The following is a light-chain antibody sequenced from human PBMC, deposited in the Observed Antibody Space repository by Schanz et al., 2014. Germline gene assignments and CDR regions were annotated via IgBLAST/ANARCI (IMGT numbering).Light chain of an antibody. CDR1: QGISSY. V-gene: IGKV1-9*01. CDR2: AAS. Sequence: IQLTQSPSSLSASVGDRVTITCRASQGISSYLAWYQQKPGKAPKLLIYAASSLQSGVPSRFGGSGSGTDFTLTISSLQPEDFATYYCQQLNTYPFAFGPGTTVDV. CDR3: QQLNTYPFA. J-gene: IGKJ3*01.